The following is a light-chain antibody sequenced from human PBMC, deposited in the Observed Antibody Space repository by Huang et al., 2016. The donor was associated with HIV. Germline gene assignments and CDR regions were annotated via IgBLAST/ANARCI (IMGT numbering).Light chain of an antibody. V-gene: IGKV3-15*01. CDR1: QSVNSN. J-gene: IGKJ2*01. Sequence: EIEMTQSPATLSVSPGERVTLSCRASQSVNSNLAWYQQNPGQAPRLLIFGASTRATGIPARFSGSGSGTEFTLTISSLQSEDFAVYYCQHYNNWPYTFGQGGKVEI. CDR3: QHYNNWPYT. CDR2: GAS.